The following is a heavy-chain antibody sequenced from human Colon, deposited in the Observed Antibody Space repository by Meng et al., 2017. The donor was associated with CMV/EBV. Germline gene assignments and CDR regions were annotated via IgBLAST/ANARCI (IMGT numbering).Heavy chain of an antibody. Sequence: GVSLRLSCAASGFTFSNYSMAWVRQAPGKGLEWVSSITTNSRYTYQPDSLKGRFTISRDNAKNSLYLQMNSLRAEDTAVYYCARDKSMIIFGTFDIWGQGTVVTVSS. J-gene: IGHJ3*02. CDR3: ARDKSMIIFGTFDI. CDR1: GFTFSNYS. V-gene: IGHV3-21*01. D-gene: IGHD3-22*01. CDR2: ITTNSRYT.